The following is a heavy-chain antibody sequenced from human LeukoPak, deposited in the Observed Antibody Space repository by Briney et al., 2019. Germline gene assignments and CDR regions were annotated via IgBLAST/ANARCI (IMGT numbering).Heavy chain of an antibody. CDR2: MNPNSGNT. J-gene: IGHJ3*02. D-gene: IGHD3-16*02. V-gene: IGHV1-8*01. CDR1: GYTFTSYD. CDR3: ARGGGRYRSNAFDI. Sequence: GASVKVSCKASGYTFTSYDINLVRQATGQGLEWMGWMNPNSGNTGYAQKFQGRVTMTRNTSISTACMELSSLRSEDTAVYYCARGGGRYRSNAFDIWGQGTMVTVSS.